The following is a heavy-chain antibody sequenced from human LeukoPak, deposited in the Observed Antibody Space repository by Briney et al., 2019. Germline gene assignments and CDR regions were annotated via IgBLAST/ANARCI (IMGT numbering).Heavy chain of an antibody. V-gene: IGHV5-10-1*01. CDR1: GYSFTTYR. D-gene: IGHD6-19*01. J-gene: IGHJ4*02. Sequence: GESLKISCKGSGYSFTTYRISWVRQMPGRGLEWMGRIDPSDSSTNYSPSFQGHVTISADKSVSTAYLQWSSLKASDTAIYYCATGGRGWLYWGQGTLVTVSS. CDR3: ATGGRGWLY. CDR2: IDPSDSST.